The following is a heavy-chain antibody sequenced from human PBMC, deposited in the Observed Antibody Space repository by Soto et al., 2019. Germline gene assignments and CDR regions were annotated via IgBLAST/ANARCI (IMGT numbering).Heavy chain of an antibody. Sequence: ASVKVSCKASGVTLRSHAINCLRQAPGQGLEWMGGIIPIFGSPNYAQKFQGRVTITADESSVTAYMELSSLRSDDTAIYYCARMATFGSLNWFDPWGQGTLVTVSS. V-gene: IGHV1-69*01. CDR3: ARMATFGSLNWFDP. CDR2: IIPIFGSP. J-gene: IGHJ5*02. D-gene: IGHD3-16*01. CDR1: GVTLRSHA.